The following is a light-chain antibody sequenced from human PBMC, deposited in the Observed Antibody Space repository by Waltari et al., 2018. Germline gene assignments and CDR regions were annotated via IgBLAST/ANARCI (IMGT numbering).Light chain of an antibody. J-gene: IGLJ2*01. Sequence: QSALTQPASVSGSPGQSITIPCTGSSSDVGGYNYVSWYQQHPGKAPKLMIYDVNKCPSWASNRSTGSKSDNTAFLTISGPQAEDEADYYCISYTSTSYTCSDSAVVFGGGSKLTVL. V-gene: IGLV2-14*03. CDR3: ISYTSTSYTCSDSAVV. CDR2: DVN. CDR1: SSDVGGYNY.